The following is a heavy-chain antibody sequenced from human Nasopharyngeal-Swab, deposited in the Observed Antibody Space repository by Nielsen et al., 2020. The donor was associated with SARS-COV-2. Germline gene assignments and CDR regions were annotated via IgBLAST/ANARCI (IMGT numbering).Heavy chain of an antibody. V-gene: IGHV4-30-4*01. CDR2: IYYSGST. CDR3: ARDSRGWFDP. CDR1: GGSISSYY. D-gene: IGHD2-2*01. Sequence: SETLSLTCTVSGGSISSYYWSWIRQPPGKGLEWIGYIYYSGSTYYNPSLKSRVTISVDTSKNQFSLKLSSVTAADTAVYYCARDSRGWFDPRGQGTLVTVSS. J-gene: IGHJ5*02.